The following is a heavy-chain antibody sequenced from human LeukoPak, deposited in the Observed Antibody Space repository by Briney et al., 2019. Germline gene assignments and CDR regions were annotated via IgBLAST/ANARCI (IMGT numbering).Heavy chain of an antibody. CDR3: ARLGYCSSTSCYKGPQYYYYYMDV. Sequence: GGSLRLSCAASGFTFENYGMSWVRQAPGKGLEWVANIKQDGSEKYYVDSVKGRFTISRDNAKNSLYLQMNSLRAEDTAVYYCARLGYCSSTSCYKGPQYYYYYMDVWGKGTTVTISS. CDR1: GFTFENYG. J-gene: IGHJ6*03. D-gene: IGHD2-2*02. V-gene: IGHV3-7*01. CDR2: IKQDGSEK.